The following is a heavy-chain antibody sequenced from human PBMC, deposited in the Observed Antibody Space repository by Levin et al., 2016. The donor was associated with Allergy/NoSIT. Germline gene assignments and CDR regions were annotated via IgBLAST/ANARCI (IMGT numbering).Heavy chain of an antibody. D-gene: IGHD3-22*01. V-gene: IGHV1-46*03. Sequence: WVRQAPGQGLEWMGIINPSGGSTSYAQKFQGRVTMTRDTSTSTVYMELSSLRSEDTAVYYCARGHYYDSSGNAEYFQHWGQGTLVTVSS. J-gene: IGHJ1*01. CDR3: ARGHYYDSSGNAEYFQH. CDR2: INPSGGST.